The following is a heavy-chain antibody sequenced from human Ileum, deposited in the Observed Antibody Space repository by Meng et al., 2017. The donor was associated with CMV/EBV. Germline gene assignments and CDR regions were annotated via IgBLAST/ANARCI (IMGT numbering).Heavy chain of an antibody. CDR1: GGSLGGGYY. CDR2: IYTSGST. D-gene: IGHD6-19*01. V-gene: IGHV4-61*02. J-gene: IGHJ4*02. Sequence: QVRLQESGPGLVKPSQTLSLTCTVSGGSLGGGYYWNWIRQPAGKGLEWIGRIYTSGSTNYNPSLKSRFTISVDTSKNQFSLNLTSVTAADTAVYYCARDSAWLIDQWGQGTLVTASS. CDR3: ARDSAWLIDQ.